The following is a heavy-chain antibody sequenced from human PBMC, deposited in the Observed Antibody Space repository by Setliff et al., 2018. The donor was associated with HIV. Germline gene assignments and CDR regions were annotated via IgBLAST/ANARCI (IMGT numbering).Heavy chain of an antibody. CDR2: INPNSGNT. CDR1: GHTFTNYD. J-gene: IGHJ6*03. Sequence: GASVKVSCKASGHTFTNYDINWVRRAAGQGLEWMGWINPNSGNTGYAQKFQGRVTVTRNTSISTAYMELSSLRSEDTAVYFCARGPPVAGTLYYYCMDVWGKGTTVTVSS. CDR3: ARGPPVAGTLYYYCMDV. V-gene: IGHV1-8*01. D-gene: IGHD6-19*01.